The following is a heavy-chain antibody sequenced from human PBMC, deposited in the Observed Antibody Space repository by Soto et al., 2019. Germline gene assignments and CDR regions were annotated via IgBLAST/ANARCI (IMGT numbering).Heavy chain of an antibody. J-gene: IGHJ6*02. V-gene: IGHV4-59*01. CDR2: IYYYGST. D-gene: IGHD6-13*01. CDR3: ARSNTAEAGFYYYGMDV. CDR1: GGSISSYY. Sequence: SETLSLTCTVSGGSISSYYWSWIREPPGEGLEWIGYIYYYGSTNYNPSLKSRVTVSVDTSKNQFSLKLSSVTAADTAVYYCARSNTAEAGFYYYGMDVCGRGNTVTVSS.